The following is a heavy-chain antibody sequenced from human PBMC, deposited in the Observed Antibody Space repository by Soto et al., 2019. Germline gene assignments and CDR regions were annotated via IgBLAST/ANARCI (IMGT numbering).Heavy chain of an antibody. CDR3: AKTPPPHYYYGSGSYYNQKLYYYYMDV. J-gene: IGHJ6*03. Sequence: GGSLRLSCAASGFTFSSYGMHWVRQAPGKGLEWVAVISYDGSNKYYADSVKGRFTISRDNSKNTLYLQMNSLRAEDTAVYYCAKTPPPHYYYGSGSYYNQKLYYYYMDVWGKGTTVTVSS. V-gene: IGHV3-30*18. D-gene: IGHD3-10*01. CDR2: ISYDGSNK. CDR1: GFTFSSYG.